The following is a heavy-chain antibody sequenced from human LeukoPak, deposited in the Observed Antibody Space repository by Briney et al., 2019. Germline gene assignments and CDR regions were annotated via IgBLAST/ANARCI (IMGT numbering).Heavy chain of an antibody. CDR2: ISYDGSNK. Sequence: PGGSLRLSCAASGFTFSSYAMHWVRQAPGKGLEWVALISYDGSNKYNADSVKGRFTISRDNSKNTLYLQMNSLRAEDTAVYYCARDPPSLMATMVAYYMDVWGKGTTVTVSS. V-gene: IGHV3-30*04. CDR1: GFTFSSYA. CDR3: ARDPPSLMATMVAYYMDV. D-gene: IGHD5-24*01. J-gene: IGHJ6*03.